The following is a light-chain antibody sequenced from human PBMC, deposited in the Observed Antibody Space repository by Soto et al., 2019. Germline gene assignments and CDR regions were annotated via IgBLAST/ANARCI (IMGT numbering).Light chain of an antibody. V-gene: IGLV2-8*01. CDR1: SSDVGGYNY. CDR3: YLFGGRGHV. CDR2: EVN. J-gene: IGLJ1*01. Sequence: QSVLTQPPSSSGSPGQSVAISCTGTSSDVGGYNYVSWYQQHPGKAPKLMIYEVNKRPSGVPDRFSGSKYGNTVSLTVAGLQSEDEADYYGYLFGGRGHVFGTVTKLTVL.